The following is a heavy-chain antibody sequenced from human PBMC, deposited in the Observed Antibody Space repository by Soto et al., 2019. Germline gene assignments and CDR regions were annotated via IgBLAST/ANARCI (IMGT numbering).Heavy chain of an antibody. CDR2: ISSSSSTI. CDR1: GFTFSSYS. CDR3: ARADDSSGYSYYYGMDV. D-gene: IGHD3-22*01. Sequence: GGSLRLSCAASGFTFSSYSMNWVRQAPGKGLEWVSYISSSSSTIYYADSVKGRFTISRDNAKNSLYLQMNSLRDEDTALYYCARADDSSGYSYYYGMDVWGQGTTVTVSS. J-gene: IGHJ6*02. V-gene: IGHV3-48*02.